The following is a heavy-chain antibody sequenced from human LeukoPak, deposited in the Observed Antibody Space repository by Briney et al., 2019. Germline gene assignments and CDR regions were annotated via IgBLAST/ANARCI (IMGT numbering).Heavy chain of an antibody. J-gene: IGHJ4*02. CDR1: GSSISSGDNY. CDR3: ARASYSYDINGWVPFDY. Sequence: PSETLSLTCTVSGSSISSGDNYWSWIRQPAGKGLEWIGRIYTSGSTNYNPSLKSRVTISGDTSKNRFSLRLSSVTAADTAVYYCARASYSYDINGWVPFDYWGQGTLVTVSS. V-gene: IGHV4-61*02. D-gene: IGHD3-22*01. CDR2: IYTSGST.